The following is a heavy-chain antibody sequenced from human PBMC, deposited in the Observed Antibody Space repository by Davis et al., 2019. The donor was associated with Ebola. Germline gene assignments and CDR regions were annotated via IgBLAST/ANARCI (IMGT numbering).Heavy chain of an antibody. J-gene: IGHJ6*02. CDR1: GFTFSSYS. Sequence: GGSLRLSCAASGFTFSSYSMNWLRQAPGKGLEWVSYISSSSSTIYYADAVKRRFTISRDNAKNSLYLQMNSLRDEDTAVYYCARVEVATSSTVLYYYYGMDVWAKGPRSPSP. D-gene: IGHD5-24*01. CDR2: ISSSSSTI. CDR3: ARVEVATSSTVLYYYYGMDV. V-gene: IGHV3-48*02.